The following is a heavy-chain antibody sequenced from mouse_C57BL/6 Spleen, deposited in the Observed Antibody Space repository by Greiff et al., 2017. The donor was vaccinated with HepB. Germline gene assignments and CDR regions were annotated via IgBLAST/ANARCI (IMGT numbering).Heavy chain of an antibody. CDR1: GYTFTSYW. D-gene: IGHD2-13*01. Sequence: QVQLKQSGAELAKPGASVKLSCKASGYTFTSYWMHWVKQRPGQGLEWIGYINPSSGYTKYNQKFKDKATLTADKSSSTTYMQLSSLTYEDSAVYYCATTTVRAWLAYWGQGTLVTVSA. CDR2: INPSSGYT. J-gene: IGHJ3*01. V-gene: IGHV1-7*01. CDR3: ATTTVRAWLAY.